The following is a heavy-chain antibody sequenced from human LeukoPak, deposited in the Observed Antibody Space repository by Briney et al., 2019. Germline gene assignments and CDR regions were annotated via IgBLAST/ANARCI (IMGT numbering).Heavy chain of an antibody. V-gene: IGHV3-23*01. CDR2: ISGSGGST. D-gene: IGHD2-2*01. CDR1: GFTFSSYT. J-gene: IGHJ4*02. CDR3: ANGLQGYCSSTSCSNFDY. Sequence: GGSLRLSCAASGFTFSSYTMSWVRQAPGKGLEWVSAISGSGGSTYDADSVKGRFTMSRDNSKNTLYLQMNSLRAEDTAVYYCANGLQGYCSSTSCSNFDYWGQGTLVTVSS.